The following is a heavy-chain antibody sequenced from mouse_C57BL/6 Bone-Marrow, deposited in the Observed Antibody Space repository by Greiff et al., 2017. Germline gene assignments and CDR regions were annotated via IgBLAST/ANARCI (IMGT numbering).Heavy chain of an antibody. J-gene: IGHJ1*03. CDR2: IHPNSGRT. Sequence: QVQLQQPGAELVKPGASVKLSCKASGYTFTSYWMHWVKQRPGQGLEWIGMIHPNSGRTNYNEKFKSKATLTVDKSSSTAYMHLSSLTSEDSAVDYCARDRRWYFDVWGTGTTVTVAS. CDR1: GYTFTSYW. V-gene: IGHV1-64*01. CDR3: ARDRRWYFDV.